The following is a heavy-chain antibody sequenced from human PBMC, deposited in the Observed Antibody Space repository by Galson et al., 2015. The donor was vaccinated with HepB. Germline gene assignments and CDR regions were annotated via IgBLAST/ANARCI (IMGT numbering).Heavy chain of an antibody. CDR2: INSDGSRT. CDR3: ARGLSGRYGMDV. D-gene: IGHD2-15*01. Sequence: SLRLSCAVSGFTFSSYWMHWVRQAPGKGLVWVSRINSDGSRTYYVDSVKGRFTISRDNAKSTVFLQMNILRDEDTAVYYCARGLSGRYGMDVWGQGTTVTVSS. J-gene: IGHJ6*02. V-gene: IGHV3-74*01. CDR1: GFTFSSYW.